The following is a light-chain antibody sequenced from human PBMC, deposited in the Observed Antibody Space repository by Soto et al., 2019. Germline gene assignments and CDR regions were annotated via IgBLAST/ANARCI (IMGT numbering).Light chain of an antibody. Sequence: QSALTQPASVSGSPEKSITIPSTGTSSDVGPYTLVSGYQHHPGKAPKLMISEVIKRPSGVSNRFSVSKSGNTAALTISGLQAEDEADYYCCSYAGSSMFVFGGGTKLTVL. V-gene: IGLV2-23*02. CDR2: EVI. CDR1: SSDVGPYTL. J-gene: IGLJ2*01. CDR3: CSYAGSSMFV.